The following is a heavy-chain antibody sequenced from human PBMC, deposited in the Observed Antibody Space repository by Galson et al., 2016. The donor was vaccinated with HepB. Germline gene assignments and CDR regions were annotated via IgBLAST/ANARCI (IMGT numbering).Heavy chain of an antibody. CDR3: ARPLQNSYGLDY. CDR1: GYNFTTTYW. CDR2: IYPGDSDT. V-gene: IGHV5-51*01. D-gene: IGHD5-18*01. Sequence: QSGAEVKKPGESLKISCKASGYNFTTTYWITWVRQMPGKVLEWMGMIYPGDSDTRYSPPSQGQVIISVDKSISTAYLRWSSLKASDTAMYYCARPLQNSYGLDYWGQGTLVTVSS. J-gene: IGHJ4*02.